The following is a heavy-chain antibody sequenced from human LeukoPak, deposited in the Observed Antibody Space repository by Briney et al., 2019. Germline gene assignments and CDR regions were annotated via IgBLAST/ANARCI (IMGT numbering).Heavy chain of an antibody. D-gene: IGHD5-18*01. CDR1: GGSISSYY. CDR3: ARDVGEDTAMF. Sequence: SETLSLTCTVSGGSISSYYWSWLRQPPGKGLEWIGYIYYSGSTNYNPSLKSRVTISVDTSKNQFSLKLSSVTAADTAVYYCARDVGEDTAMFWGQGTLVTVSS. J-gene: IGHJ4*02. V-gene: IGHV4-59*01. CDR2: IYYSGST.